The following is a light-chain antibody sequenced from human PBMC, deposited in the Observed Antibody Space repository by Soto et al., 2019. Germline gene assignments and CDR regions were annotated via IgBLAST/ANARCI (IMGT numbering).Light chain of an antibody. CDR1: HSVNRN. V-gene: IGKV3-15*01. CDR2: GAS. J-gene: IGKJ1*01. CDR3: QQYDKWPRT. Sequence: EIMMTQPVATLAVFSGSRATLSSIASHSVNRNVVWYQQTRGQAPRLLIYGASTRSTGVPARFSGSGSGTEFTLTISNLHAEDFAVYHWQQYDKWPRTFGQGTKVDIK.